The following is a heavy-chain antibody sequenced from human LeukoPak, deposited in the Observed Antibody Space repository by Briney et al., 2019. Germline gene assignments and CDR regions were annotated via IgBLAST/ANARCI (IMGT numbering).Heavy chain of an antibody. Sequence: SKTLSLTCTVSGGSISSSRSYWGWIRQSPGKGLEWIGGSSSSGTTYYNPSLKNRVTMSLDTTNNQFSLRLTSLTAADTAVYYCAGDGSSTNWFFYWGQGTLVTVSS. D-gene: IGHD1-1*01. CDR2: SSSSGTT. CDR3: AGDGSSTNWFFY. V-gene: IGHV4-39*07. J-gene: IGHJ4*02. CDR1: GGSISSSRSY.